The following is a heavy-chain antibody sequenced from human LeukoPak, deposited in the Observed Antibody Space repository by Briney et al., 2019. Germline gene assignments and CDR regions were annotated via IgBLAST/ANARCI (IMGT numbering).Heavy chain of an antibody. CDR3: AKDFDGSGSSFDY. V-gene: IGHV3-23*01. CDR1: AFTFSSYA. CDR2: ISGSGGST. Sequence: GGSLRLSCAASAFTFSSYAMSWVRQAPGKGLEWVSAISGSGGSTYYADSVKGRFTISRDNSKNTLYLQMNSLRAEDTAVYYCAKDFDGSGSSFDYWGQGTLVTVSS. J-gene: IGHJ4*02. D-gene: IGHD3-10*01.